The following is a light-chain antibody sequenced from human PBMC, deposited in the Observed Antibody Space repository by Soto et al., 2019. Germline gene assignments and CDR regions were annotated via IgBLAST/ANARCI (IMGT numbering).Light chain of an antibody. Sequence: EIVMTQSQVTLSVSPGERATLSCRASQSVSSNLAWYQQKPGQAPRLLIYGASTRAAGVPDRFSGSGPGTELTLSISSLQSEDFAVYYCQQYNSWPYTFGQGTRLEIK. V-gene: IGKV3-15*01. CDR2: GAS. CDR3: QQYNSWPYT. CDR1: QSVSSN. J-gene: IGKJ5*01.